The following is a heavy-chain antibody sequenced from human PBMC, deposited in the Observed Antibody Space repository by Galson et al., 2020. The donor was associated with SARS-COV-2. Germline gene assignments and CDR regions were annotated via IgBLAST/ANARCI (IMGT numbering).Heavy chain of an antibody. V-gene: IGHV3-30-3*01. CDR1: GFTFSRYA. Sequence: TGGSLRLSCAASGFTFSRYAIHWVRQAPGKGLEWVSAISYAGSNKYFADSVKGRFTISRDNSNNTVYLQMNSLRAEDTSVYYCARSTCGGKCSLSSSQPYYGMDVWGQGTTVTVSS. J-gene: IGHJ6*02. D-gene: IGHD2-2*01. CDR3: ARSTCGGKCSLSSSQPYYGMDV. CDR2: ISYAGSNK.